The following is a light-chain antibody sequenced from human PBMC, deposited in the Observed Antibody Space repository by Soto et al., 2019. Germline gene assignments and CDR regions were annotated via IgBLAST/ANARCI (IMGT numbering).Light chain of an antibody. CDR2: AAS. V-gene: IGKV1-9*01. CDR1: QVISCY. CDR3: QQLNSYPQLT. Sequence: IQLTQSPSSLSASVGDRVTITCRASQVISCYLAWYQQKPGKAPKLLIYAASTLQSWVPSRFSGSGSGTDFTLTISSLQPEDFATYYCQQLNSYPQLTFGQGNKVEIK. J-gene: IGKJ1*01.